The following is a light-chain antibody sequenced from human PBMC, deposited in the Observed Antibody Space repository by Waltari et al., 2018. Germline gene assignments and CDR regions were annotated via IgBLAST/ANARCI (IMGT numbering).Light chain of an antibody. J-gene: IGLJ3*02. CDR2: NTN. V-gene: IGLV8-61*01. CDR1: SGSVSTSYY. CDR3: VLYMTSGISV. Sequence: QTVVTQEPSFSVSPGGTVTLTCGLSSGSVSTSYYPIWYQQTPGRAPRTLIYNTNTRSSGVPDRFSGSILGNKAALTITGAQADDESNYYCVLYMTSGISVFGGGTKLTVL.